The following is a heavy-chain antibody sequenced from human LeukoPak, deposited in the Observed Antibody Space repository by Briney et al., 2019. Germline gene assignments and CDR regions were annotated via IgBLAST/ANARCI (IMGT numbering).Heavy chain of an antibody. J-gene: IGHJ4*02. CDR2: ISSSRSYI. Sequence: GGSLRLSCAPSVFTFSSYSMKWVRQAPGEGGEWVSSISSSRSYIYYAHSEKGRFTISRDNPKHSLYLQMNNQRAEDTAVYSCAREHPFDYWGQGTLVTVSS. CDR1: VFTFSSYS. V-gene: IGHV3-21*01. CDR3: AREHPFDY.